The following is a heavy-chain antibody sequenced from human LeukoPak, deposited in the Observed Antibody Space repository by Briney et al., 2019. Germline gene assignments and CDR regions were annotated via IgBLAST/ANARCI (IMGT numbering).Heavy chain of an antibody. Sequence: ASVKVSCKASGYTFTGYHMHWVRQAPGQGLEWMGWINPNSGGTNYAQKFQGWVTMTRDTSISTAYMELSRLRSDDTAVYYCARVRRAAAGTDYFDYWGQGTLVTVSS. CDR3: ARVRRAAAGTDYFDY. CDR2: INPNSGGT. J-gene: IGHJ4*02. V-gene: IGHV1-2*04. D-gene: IGHD6-13*01. CDR1: GYTFTGYH.